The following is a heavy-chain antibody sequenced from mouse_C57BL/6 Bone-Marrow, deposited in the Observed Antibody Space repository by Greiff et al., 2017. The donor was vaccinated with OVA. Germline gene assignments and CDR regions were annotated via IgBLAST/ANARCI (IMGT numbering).Heavy chain of an antibody. CDR1: GYAFSSSW. CDR3: ARGGFAY. J-gene: IGHJ3*01. Sequence: QVQLQQSGPELVKPGASVKISCKASGYAFSSSWMNWVKQRPGKGLEWIGRIYPGDGDTNYNGKFKGKATLTADKSSSTAYMQLSSLTAENSAVYFCARGGFAYWGQGTLVTVSA. V-gene: IGHV1-82*01. CDR2: IYPGDGDT.